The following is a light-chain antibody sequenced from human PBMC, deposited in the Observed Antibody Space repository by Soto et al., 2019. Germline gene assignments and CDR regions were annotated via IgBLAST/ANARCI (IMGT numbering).Light chain of an antibody. CDR1: QSITDW. CDR2: DDS. V-gene: IGKV1-5*01. CDR3: QQYKTYPWT. Sequence: DIQMTQSPSTLSASVGDRVTITCRSRQSITDWVAWYQQKPGEAPKLLIYDDSSLERGVPSRLSCSGSGTEFILTSNSLQPEDFATYYCQQYKTYPWTFGEGPKVEI. J-gene: IGKJ1*01.